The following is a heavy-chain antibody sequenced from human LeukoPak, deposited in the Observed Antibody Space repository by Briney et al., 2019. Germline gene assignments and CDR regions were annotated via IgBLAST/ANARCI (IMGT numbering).Heavy chain of an antibody. D-gene: IGHD6-13*01. Sequence: TGGSLRLSCTASGFTFGDYAMSWFRQAPGKGLEWVGFIRSKAYGGTTEYAASVKGRFTISRDNAKNSLYLQMNSLRAEDTAVYYCAFIAAAGTTFDYWGQGTLVTVSS. CDR1: GFTFGDYA. J-gene: IGHJ4*02. CDR3: AFIAAAGTTFDY. V-gene: IGHV3-49*03. CDR2: IRSKAYGGTT.